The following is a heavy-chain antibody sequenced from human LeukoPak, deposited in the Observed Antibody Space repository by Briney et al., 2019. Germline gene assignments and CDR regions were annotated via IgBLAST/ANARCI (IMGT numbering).Heavy chain of an antibody. CDR2: ISWNSGGI. CDR1: GFTFDDYA. D-gene: IGHD3-10*01. J-gene: IGHJ6*02. V-gene: IGHV3-9*01. Sequence: GRSLRLSCAASGFTFDDYAMHWVRQAPGKGLEWVSGISWNSGGIGYADSVKGRFTISRDNAKNSLFLQMNSLRPEDTALYYCAKVVGTRHSPYGSGSPYYFYGLDVWGQGATVTVSS. CDR3: AKVVGTRHSPYGSGSPYYFYGLDV.